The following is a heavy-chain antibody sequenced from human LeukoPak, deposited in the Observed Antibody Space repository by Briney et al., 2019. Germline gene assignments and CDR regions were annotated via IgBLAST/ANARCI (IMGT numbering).Heavy chain of an antibody. CDR3: ARGKREMATITRESSFGGMDV. CDR1: GGSFSGYY. V-gene: IGHV4-34*01. CDR2: INHSGST. D-gene: IGHD5-24*01. J-gene: IGHJ6*02. Sequence: SETLSLTCAVYGGSFSGYYWSWLRQPPGKGLEWIGEINHSGSTNYNPSLKSRVTISVDTSKNQFSLKLSSVTAADTAVYYCARGKREMATITRESSFGGMDVWGQGTTVTVSS.